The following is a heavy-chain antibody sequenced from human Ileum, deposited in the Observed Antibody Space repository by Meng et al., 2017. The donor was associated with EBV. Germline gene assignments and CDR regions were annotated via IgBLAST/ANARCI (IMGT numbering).Heavy chain of an antibody. Sequence: VKWVKPGGALVQAGGSLRPSCAVSGFTLSTYWLHWVRQAPGKGLVWISRINENGGTTTYADSVRGRFTISRDNTKNTLYLEMNNLRDDDTAVYFCSRDLAGPFDDWGQGTLVTVSS. CDR2: INENGGTT. J-gene: IGHJ4*02. CDR3: SRDLAGPFDD. CDR1: GFTLSTYW. V-gene: IGHV3-74*03.